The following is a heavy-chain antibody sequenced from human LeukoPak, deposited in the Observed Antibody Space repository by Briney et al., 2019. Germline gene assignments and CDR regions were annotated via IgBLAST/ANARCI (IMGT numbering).Heavy chain of an antibody. V-gene: IGHV3-30-3*01. D-gene: IGHD3-3*01. J-gene: IGHJ6*02. Sequence: GRSLRLSCAAFGFTFSSYAMHWVRQAPGKGLEWVAVISYDGSNKYYADSVKGRFTISRDNPKNTLYLQMNSLRAEDTAVYYCAKDRNYDFWSGYYYYGMDVWGQGTTVTVSS. CDR2: ISYDGSNK. CDR1: GFTFSSYA. CDR3: AKDRNYDFWSGYYYYGMDV.